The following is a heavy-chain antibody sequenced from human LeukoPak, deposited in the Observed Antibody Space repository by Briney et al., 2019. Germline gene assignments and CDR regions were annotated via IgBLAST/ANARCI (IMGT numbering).Heavy chain of an antibody. V-gene: IGHV4-39*01. CDR1: GGSISSSSYY. CDR2: IYYSGST. J-gene: IGHJ3*02. Sequence: ETLSLTCTVSGGSISSSSYYWGWIRQPPGKGLEWIGSIYYSGSTYYNTSLKSRVTIPVDTSKNQFSLKLSSVTAADTAVYYCATLLGPDAFDIWGQGTMVTVSS. D-gene: IGHD3-10*01. CDR3: ATLLGPDAFDI.